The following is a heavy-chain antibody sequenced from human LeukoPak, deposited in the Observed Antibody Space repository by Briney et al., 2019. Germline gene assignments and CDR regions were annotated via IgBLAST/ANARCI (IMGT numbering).Heavy chain of an antibody. Sequence: ASVKVSCKASGYTFTGHFIHWVRQALGQGLDWMGWSNPNSGDTNYAQKFQGRVTMTRDTSISTVYMELSRVRSDDTAVYYCAREYSRYSGTYYDYWGQGTLVTVSS. V-gene: IGHV1-2*02. CDR2: SNPNSGDT. CDR3: AREYSRYSGTYYDY. J-gene: IGHJ4*02. CDR1: GYTFTGHF. D-gene: IGHD5-12*01.